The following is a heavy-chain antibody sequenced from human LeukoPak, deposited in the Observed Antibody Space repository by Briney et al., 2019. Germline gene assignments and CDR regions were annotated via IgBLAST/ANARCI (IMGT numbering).Heavy chain of an antibody. CDR1: GYSFTNYW. Sequence: GESLKISCKGSGYSFTNYWIGWMRQMPGKGPEWMGIIYPGDSDTRYSPSFQGQVTISADKSISTAYLQWSSLKASDTAMYYCARHLRLWQNWFDPWGQGTLVTVSS. D-gene: IGHD5-18*01. CDR3: ARHLRLWQNWFDP. J-gene: IGHJ5*02. CDR2: IYPGDSDT. V-gene: IGHV5-51*01.